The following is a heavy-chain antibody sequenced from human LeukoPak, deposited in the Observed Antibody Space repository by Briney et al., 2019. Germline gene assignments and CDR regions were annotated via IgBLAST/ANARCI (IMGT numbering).Heavy chain of an antibody. CDR3: ARVRGQQLDYYYYYYMDV. J-gene: IGHJ6*03. D-gene: IGHD6-13*01. V-gene: IGHV1-18*01. CDR2: ISPFNGYT. CDR1: GYTFTNYY. Sequence: ASVRVSCKASGYTFTNYYITWVRQAPGQGLEWMGRISPFNGYTNYAQNLQGRVTMTTDTSTSTAYMELRSLRSDDTAVYYCARVRGQQLDYYYYYYMDVWGKGTTVTVSS.